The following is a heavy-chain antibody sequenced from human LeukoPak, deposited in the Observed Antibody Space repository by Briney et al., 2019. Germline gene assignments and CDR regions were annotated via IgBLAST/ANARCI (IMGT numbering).Heavy chain of an antibody. CDR1: GYSFSTYW. CDR3: ARHGVTGSSSSPNDY. CDR2: IYPGDSDT. V-gene: IGHV5-51*01. Sequence: GESLKISCQGSGYSFSTYWIAWVRQMPGKGLELMGIIYPGDSDTRYSPSFQGQVTISADKSISTAYLQWSSLKVSDSAMYYRARHGVTGSSSSPNDYWGQGTLVTVSS. J-gene: IGHJ4*02. D-gene: IGHD6-6*01.